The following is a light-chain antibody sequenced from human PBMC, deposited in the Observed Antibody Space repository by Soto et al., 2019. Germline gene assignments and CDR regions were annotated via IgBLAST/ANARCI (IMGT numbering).Light chain of an antibody. CDR1: SNDVGGYNY. V-gene: IGLV2-8*01. Sequence: QSALTQPPSASGSPGQSVTISCAGTSNDVGGYNYVSWYQQHPGKAPKLIIYEVVKRPSGVPDRFSGSRSGNTASLTVSGLQAEDEADYYCSSFAGADIFAFGTRTKLTVL. J-gene: IGLJ1*01. CDR2: EVV. CDR3: SSFAGADIFA.